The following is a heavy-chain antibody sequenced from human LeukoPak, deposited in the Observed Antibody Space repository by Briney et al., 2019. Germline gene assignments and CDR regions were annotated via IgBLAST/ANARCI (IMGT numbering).Heavy chain of an antibody. Sequence: PSQTLSITCTVSGGSISSGGYYWSWIRQHPGKGLEWIGYIYYSGSTYYNPSLKSRVTISVDTSKNQFSLKLSSVTAADTAVYYCARDRGLTGDLYCYYGMDVWGQGTTVTVSS. D-gene: IGHD7-27*01. J-gene: IGHJ6*02. CDR3: ARDRGLTGDLYCYYGMDV. CDR2: IYYSGST. V-gene: IGHV4-31*03. CDR1: GGSISSGGYY.